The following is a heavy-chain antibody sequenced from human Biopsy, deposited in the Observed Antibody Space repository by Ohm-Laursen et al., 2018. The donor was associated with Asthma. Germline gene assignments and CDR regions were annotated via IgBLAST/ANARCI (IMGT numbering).Heavy chain of an antibody. CDR2: IYYSGST. CDR3: ARDRLHTIIPDPYSSHGIDV. J-gene: IGHJ6*02. Sequence: TLSLTCTVSGAYIGTPDYHWSWIRQLPGKGLEWIGYIYYSGSTYYNPSLKSRVTISVDTSQNQFSLNLNSVAAADTAVYYCARDRLHTIIPDPYSSHGIDVGGQGTTVTASS. D-gene: IGHD2-2*01. CDR1: GAYIGTPDYH. V-gene: IGHV4-31*03.